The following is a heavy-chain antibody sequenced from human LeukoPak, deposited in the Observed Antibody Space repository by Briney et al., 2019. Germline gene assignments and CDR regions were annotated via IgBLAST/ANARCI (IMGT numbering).Heavy chain of an antibody. CDR3: AHRRDYNGDWDGGSFDF. Sequence: SGPTLVKPTQTLTLTCRFSGFSLTNRPVGVGWIRQPPGKALEWLANNYWDEDNRYSPALKSRLAATKDTSNNQVVLTMTNMDPADTGTYYCAHRRDYNGDWDGGSFDFWGQGILVTVSS. J-gene: IGHJ4*02. CDR2: NYWDEDN. V-gene: IGHV2-5*02. D-gene: IGHD2-21*02. CDR1: GFSLTNRPVG.